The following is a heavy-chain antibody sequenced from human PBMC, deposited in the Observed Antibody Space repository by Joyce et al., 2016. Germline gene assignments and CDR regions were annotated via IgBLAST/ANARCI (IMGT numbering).Heavy chain of an antibody. CDR2: ISGSGGSI. Sequence: EVQLLESGGGLVQPAGSLRLSCAASGFTFSSYAMSWVRQAPGKGLEWVSVISGSGGSIYDADSVKGRFTFSRDNSKNTLYLQMNSLRAEDTAVHYCAKVAEGSAVYFYYMDVWGKGTTVTVSS. CDR3: AKVAEGSAVYFYYMDV. D-gene: IGHD6-6*01. J-gene: IGHJ6*03. V-gene: IGHV3-23*01. CDR1: GFTFSSYA.